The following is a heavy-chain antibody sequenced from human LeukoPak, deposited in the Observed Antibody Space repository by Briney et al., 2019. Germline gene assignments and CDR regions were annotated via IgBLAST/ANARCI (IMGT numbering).Heavy chain of an antibody. V-gene: IGHV1-18*04. CDR2: ISAYNGNT. CDR3: GRDVGGGYCSGGSCYPGANWFDP. Sequence: ASVKVSCKASGYTFTSYGISWVRQAPGQGLEWMGWISAYNGNTNYAQKLQGRVTMTTDTSTSTAYMELRSLRSDDTAVYYCGRDVGGGYCSGGSCYPGANWFDPWGQGTLVTVSS. CDR1: GYTFTSYG. J-gene: IGHJ5*02. D-gene: IGHD2-15*01.